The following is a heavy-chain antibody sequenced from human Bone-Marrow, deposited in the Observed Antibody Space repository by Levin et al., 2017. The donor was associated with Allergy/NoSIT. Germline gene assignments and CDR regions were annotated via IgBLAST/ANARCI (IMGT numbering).Heavy chain of an antibody. D-gene: IGHD2-15*01. CDR1: GFTFSSYA. Sequence: GESLKISCAASGFTFSSYAMSWVRQAPGKGLEWVSAISGSGGSTYYADSVKGRFTISRDNSKNTLYLQMNSLRAEDTAVYYCAKDRRVGGDYWGQGTLVTVSS. J-gene: IGHJ4*02. CDR3: AKDRRVGGDY. V-gene: IGHV3-23*01. CDR2: ISGSGGST.